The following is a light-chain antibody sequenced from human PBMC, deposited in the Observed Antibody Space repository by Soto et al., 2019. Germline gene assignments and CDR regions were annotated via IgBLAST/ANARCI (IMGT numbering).Light chain of an antibody. CDR2: GAS. V-gene: IGKV3-20*01. CDR3: QHYGSSPPKYT. CDR1: QTVSSSH. J-gene: IGKJ2*01. Sequence: EVVLTQSPGTLSLSPGERATLSCRASQTVSSSHLAWDQQKPGQAPRLRIYGASDRATDIPDRFSGSVSGTDFTHTISRPEPEDFSVYYCQHYGSSPPKYTFAQGTKLEIK.